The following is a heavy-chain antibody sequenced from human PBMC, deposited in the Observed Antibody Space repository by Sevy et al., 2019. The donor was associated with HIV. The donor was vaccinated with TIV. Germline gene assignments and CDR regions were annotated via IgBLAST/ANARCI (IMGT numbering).Heavy chain of an antibody. CDR3: ARESSSDWYLDY. J-gene: IGHJ4*02. D-gene: IGHD2-2*01. CDR1: GFILSRYG. CDR2: IWYDGSNK. Sequence: GGSLRLSCTASGFILSRYGMHWVRQAPGKGLEWVAGIWYDGSNKYYADSVKGRFTISRDNSKNTLLLQMNSLRAEDTAVYYCARESSSDWYLDYWGQGTLVTVSS. V-gene: IGHV3-33*01.